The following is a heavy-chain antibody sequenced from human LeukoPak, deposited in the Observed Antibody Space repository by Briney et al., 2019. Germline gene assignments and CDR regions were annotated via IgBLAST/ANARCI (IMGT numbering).Heavy chain of an antibody. D-gene: IGHD3/OR15-3a*01. V-gene: IGHV3-33*08. Sequence: GGSLRLSCAASGFTFSSYGMHWVRQAPGKGLEWVAVIWYDGSNKYYADSVKGRFTISRDNSKNTLHLQMNSLRAEDTAVYYCARDSGLEYFDYWGQGTLVTVSS. CDR1: GFTFSSYG. J-gene: IGHJ4*02. CDR2: IWYDGSNK. CDR3: ARDSGLEYFDY.